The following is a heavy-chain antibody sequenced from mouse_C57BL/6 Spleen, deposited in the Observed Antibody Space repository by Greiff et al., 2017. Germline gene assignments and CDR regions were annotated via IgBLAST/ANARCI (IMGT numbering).Heavy chain of an antibody. CDR1: GYSITSGYY. V-gene: IGHV3-6*01. CDR3: ARGGVYHYDYFDY. D-gene: IGHD2-4*01. CDR2: ISYDGSN. Sequence: VQLKQSGPGLVKPSQSLSLTCSVTGYSITSGYYWNWIRQFPGNKLEWMGYISYDGSNNYNPSLKNRISITRDTSKNQFFLKLNSVTTEDTATYYCARGGVYHYDYFDYWGQGTTLTVSS. J-gene: IGHJ2*01.